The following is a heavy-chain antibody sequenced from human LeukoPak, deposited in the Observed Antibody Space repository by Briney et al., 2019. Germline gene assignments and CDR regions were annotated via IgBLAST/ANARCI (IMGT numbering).Heavy chain of an antibody. J-gene: IGHJ6*03. Sequence: PGGSLRLSCAASGFTFSSYAMSWVRQAPGKGLEWVSAISGSGGSTYYADSAKGRFTISRDSSKNTVYLQMNSLKTEDTAVYYCARDRAVALPTYYYYMDVWGKGTTVTVSS. D-gene: IGHD2-15*01. CDR3: ARDRAVALPTYYYYMDV. CDR2: ISGSGGST. CDR1: GFTFSSYA. V-gene: IGHV3-23*01.